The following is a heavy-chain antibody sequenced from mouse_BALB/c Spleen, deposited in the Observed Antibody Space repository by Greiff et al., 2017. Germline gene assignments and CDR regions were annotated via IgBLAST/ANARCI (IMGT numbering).Heavy chain of an antibody. CDR3: ARDGGSSYWYFDV. CDR1: GFSLTSYG. D-gene: IGHD1-1*01. CDR2: IWAGGST. J-gene: IGHJ1*01. Sequence: QVQLKQSGPGLVAPSQSLSITCTVSGFSLTSYGVHWVRQPPGKGLEWLGVIWAGGSTNYNSALMSRLSISKDNSKSQVFLKMNSLQTDDTAMYYCARDGGSSYWYFDVWGAGTTVTVSS. V-gene: IGHV2-9*02.